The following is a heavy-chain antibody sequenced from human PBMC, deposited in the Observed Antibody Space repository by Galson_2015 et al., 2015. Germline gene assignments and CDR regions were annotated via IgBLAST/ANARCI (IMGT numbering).Heavy chain of an antibody. CDR3: ARVGVVNSVDTDY. D-gene: IGHD5-18*01. CDR2: ISSSGSTI. V-gene: IGHV3-48*03. J-gene: IGHJ4*02. Sequence: SLRLSCAASGFTFSSYEMNWVRQAPGKGLEWVLYISSSGSTIYYADSVKGRFTISRDNAKNSLYLQMNSLRAEDTAVYYCARVGVVNSVDTDYWGQGTLVTVSS. CDR1: GFTFSSYE.